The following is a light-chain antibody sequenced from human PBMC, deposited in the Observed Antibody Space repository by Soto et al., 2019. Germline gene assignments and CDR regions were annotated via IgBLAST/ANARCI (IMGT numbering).Light chain of an antibody. Sequence: DIQMTQSPSTLSASVGYRVTITCRASQSISSWLAWYQQKPGKAPKLLIYDASSLESGVPSRFSGSGSGTEFTLTISSLQPDDFATYYCQKYNSYRRTFGQGTKVEIK. CDR2: DAS. J-gene: IGKJ1*01. CDR3: QKYNSYRRT. V-gene: IGKV1-5*01. CDR1: QSISSW.